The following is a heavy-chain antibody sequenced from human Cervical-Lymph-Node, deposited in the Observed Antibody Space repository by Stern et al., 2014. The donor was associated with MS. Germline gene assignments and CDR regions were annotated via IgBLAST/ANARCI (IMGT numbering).Heavy chain of an antibody. Sequence: QVQLGQSGAEVKKPGASVKVSCKASGYTFTGYYMHWVRQAPGQGLEWMGWINPNSGDTNYAQKFQGRVTMTSDTSISTAYMELSRLTSDDTAVYYCARVGFTILNPNANDYWGQGTLVTVSS. CDR2: INPNSGDT. CDR1: GYTFTGYY. D-gene: IGHD3-3*01. CDR3: ARVGFTILNPNANDY. J-gene: IGHJ4*02. V-gene: IGHV1-2*02.